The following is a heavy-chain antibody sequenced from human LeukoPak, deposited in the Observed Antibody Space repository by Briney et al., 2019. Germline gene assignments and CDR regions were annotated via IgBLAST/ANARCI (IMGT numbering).Heavy chain of an antibody. D-gene: IGHD1-20*01. Sequence: VGSLRLSCAASGFTFDDYAMHWVRQAPGKGVGWVSLISGDGGSTYYADSVKGRFTISREKSKNSLYLQMNSLRTEATALYYCAMITGTADYWGQGTLVTVSS. CDR1: GFTFDDYA. V-gene: IGHV3-43*02. CDR3: AMITGTADY. CDR2: ISGDGGST. J-gene: IGHJ4*02.